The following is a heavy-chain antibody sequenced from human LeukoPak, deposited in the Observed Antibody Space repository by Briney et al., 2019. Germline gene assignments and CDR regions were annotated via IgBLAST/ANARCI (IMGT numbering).Heavy chain of an antibody. J-gene: IGHJ4*02. CDR2: INPNSGGT. V-gene: IGHV1-2*06. CDR3: ARFSFWQQLVRGRLDY. CDR1: GGTFTGYY. Sequence: GASVKVSCKASGGTFTGYYMHWVRQAPGQGLEWMGRINPNSGGTNYAQKFQGRVTMTRDTSISTAYMELSRLRSDDTAVYYCARFSFWQQLVRGRLDYWGQGTLVTVSS. D-gene: IGHD6-13*01.